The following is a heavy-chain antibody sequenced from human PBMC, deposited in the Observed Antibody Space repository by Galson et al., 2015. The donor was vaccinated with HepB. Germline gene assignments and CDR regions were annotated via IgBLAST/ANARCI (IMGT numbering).Heavy chain of an antibody. J-gene: IGHJ6*02. CDR3: ARVVRGYFGMDF. V-gene: IGHV1-69*13. D-gene: IGHD4-23*01. Sequence: SVKVSCKASGGTFSSYAISWVRQAPGQGLEWMGGIIAINGKAKFAQKFQGRVTITADELTSTAYMELSSLRSEDTAVYYCARVVRGYFGMDFWGQGTTVTVYS. CDR1: GGTFSSYA. CDR2: IIAINGKA.